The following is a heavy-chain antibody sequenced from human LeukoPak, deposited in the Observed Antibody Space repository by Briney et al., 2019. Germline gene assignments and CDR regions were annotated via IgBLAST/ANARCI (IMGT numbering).Heavy chain of an antibody. Sequence: PGRSLRLSCAASGFTFSSYGMHWVRQAPGKGLEWVAVIWYDGSNKYYADSVKGRFTISRDISKNTLYLQMNSLRAEDTAVYYCAKNRHSDIVVVPAASSYMDVWGKGTTVTVSS. J-gene: IGHJ6*03. CDR1: GFTFSSYG. V-gene: IGHV3-33*06. D-gene: IGHD2-2*01. CDR3: AKNRHSDIVVVPAASSYMDV. CDR2: IWYDGSNK.